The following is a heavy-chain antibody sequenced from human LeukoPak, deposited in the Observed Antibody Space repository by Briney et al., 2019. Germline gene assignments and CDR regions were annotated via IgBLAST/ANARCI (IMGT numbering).Heavy chain of an antibody. J-gene: IGHJ4*02. CDR3: ARTPYNWNDGPGDY. D-gene: IGHD1-20*01. Sequence: GGSLRLSCAASGFTFSSYIMNWVRQAPGKGLEWVLSISSSSTYIYYADSMKGRFTISRDNAKNSLYLQMNSLRAEDTAVYYCARTPYNWNDGPGDYWGQGTLVTVSS. V-gene: IGHV3-21*01. CDR2: ISSSSTYI. CDR1: GFTFSSYI.